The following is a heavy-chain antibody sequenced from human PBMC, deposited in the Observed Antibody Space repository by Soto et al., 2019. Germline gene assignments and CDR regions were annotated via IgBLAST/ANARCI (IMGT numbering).Heavy chain of an antibody. Sequence: QVQLVQSGAEVKKPGASVKVSCKASGYTFTSYAMHWVRQAPGQRLEWMGWINAGNGNTKYSQKFQGRVTITRDTSASTAYMELSSLRSEDTAVYYCASAEGSGWLSWYFDLWGRGTLVTVSS. D-gene: IGHD6-19*01. CDR1: GYTFTSYA. J-gene: IGHJ2*01. CDR2: INAGNGNT. CDR3: ASAEGSGWLSWYFDL. V-gene: IGHV1-3*01.